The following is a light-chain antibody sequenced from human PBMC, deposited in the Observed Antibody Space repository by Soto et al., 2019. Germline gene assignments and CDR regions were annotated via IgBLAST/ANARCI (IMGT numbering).Light chain of an antibody. V-gene: IGLV2-14*01. J-gene: IGLJ1*01. CDR3: SSYTSSSTQV. CDR2: EVS. CDR1: NSDVGGYNY. Sequence: QSVLTQPASVSGSPGQSITISCTGTNSDVGGYNYVSWYLQHPGKAPKLMIYEVSNRPSGVSNRFSGSKSGNTASLTISGLQAEDEADYYCSSYTSSSTQVFGTGTKLTVL.